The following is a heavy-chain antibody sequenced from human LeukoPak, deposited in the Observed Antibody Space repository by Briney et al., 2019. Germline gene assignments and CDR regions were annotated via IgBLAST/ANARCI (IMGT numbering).Heavy chain of an antibody. V-gene: IGHV3-74*01. CDR3: ARARWSSTGWFLGY. Sequence: GESLRLSCAASGFTFSSYWMHWVRQAPGKGLVWVSRVNPQGSGTSYTDSVKGRFTISRDDAKDALHLRIDSLRVEDTAVYYCARARWSSTGWFLGYWGQGTLVTVSS. CDR2: VNPQGSGT. J-gene: IGHJ4*02. CDR1: GFTFSSYW. D-gene: IGHD6-19*01.